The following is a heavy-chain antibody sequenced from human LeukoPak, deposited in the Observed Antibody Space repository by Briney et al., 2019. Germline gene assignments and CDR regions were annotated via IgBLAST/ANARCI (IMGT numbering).Heavy chain of an antibody. CDR2: INHSGST. CDR1: GGSFSGYY. Sequence: SETLSLTCAVYGGSFSGYYWSWIRQPPGKGLEWIGEINHSGSTNYNPSLKSRVTISVDTSKNQFSLKLSSVTAADTAVYYCAREPRMVRGVIFPYYYYGMDVWGQGITVTVSS. CDR3: AREPRMVRGVIFPYYYYGMDV. D-gene: IGHD3-10*01. J-gene: IGHJ6*02. V-gene: IGHV4-34*01.